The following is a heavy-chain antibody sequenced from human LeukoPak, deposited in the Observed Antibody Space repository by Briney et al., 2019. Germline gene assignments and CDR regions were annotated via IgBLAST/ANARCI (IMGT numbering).Heavy chain of an antibody. V-gene: IGHV4-34*01. CDR1: GGSFSGYY. J-gene: IGHJ4*02. CDR3: ARVRGGSGSYGDY. Sequence: PSETLSLTCAVYGGSFSGYYWSWIRQPPGKGLEWIGEINHSGSTNYNPSLKSRVTISVDTSKNQFSLKLSSVTAADTAVYYCARVRGGSGSYGDYWGQGTLVTVSS. CDR2: INHSGST. D-gene: IGHD3-10*01.